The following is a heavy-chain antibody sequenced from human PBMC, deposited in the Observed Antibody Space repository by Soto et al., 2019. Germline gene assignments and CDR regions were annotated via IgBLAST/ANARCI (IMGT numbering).Heavy chain of an antibody. V-gene: IGHV3-30*18. CDR3: AKDLQDYYGSWSLVAAFDI. CDR1: GFTFGSYG. J-gene: IGHJ3*02. D-gene: IGHD3-10*01. CDR2: ISYDGSNK. Sequence: QVQLVESGGGVVQPGRSLRLSCAASGFTFGSYGMHWVRQAPGKGLEWVAVISYDGSNKYYADSVKGRFTISRDNSKNTLYLQMNSLRAEDTAVYYCAKDLQDYYGSWSLVAAFDIWGQGTMVTVSS.